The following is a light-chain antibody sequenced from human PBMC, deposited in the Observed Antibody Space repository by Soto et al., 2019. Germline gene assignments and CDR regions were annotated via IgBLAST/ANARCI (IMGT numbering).Light chain of an antibody. CDR3: AAWDDSLSGPV. J-gene: IGLJ2*01. CDR1: SSNIGSNS. V-gene: IGLV1-44*01. CDR2: TNS. Sequence: QSVLTQPPSASGTPGQRVTISCSGSSSNIGSNSVHWYRQIPGTAPKLLIYTNSQRPSGVPDRFSGSKSGTSASLAISGLQSEDEADYYCAAWDDSLSGPVFGGGTKLTVL.